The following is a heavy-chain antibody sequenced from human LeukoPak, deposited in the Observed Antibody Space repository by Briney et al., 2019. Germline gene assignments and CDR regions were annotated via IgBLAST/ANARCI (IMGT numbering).Heavy chain of an antibody. CDR3: ARRPSIAAREPYYFDY. Sequence: SETLSLTCTVSGGSISSSIYYWGWIRQPPGKGLEWIGSIYYSGSTYYNPSLKSRVTISVDTSKNQFSLKLSSVTAADTAVYYCARRPSIAAREPYYFDYWGQGTLVTVSS. D-gene: IGHD6-6*01. CDR1: GGSISSSIYY. V-gene: IGHV4-39*01. CDR2: IYYSGST. J-gene: IGHJ4*02.